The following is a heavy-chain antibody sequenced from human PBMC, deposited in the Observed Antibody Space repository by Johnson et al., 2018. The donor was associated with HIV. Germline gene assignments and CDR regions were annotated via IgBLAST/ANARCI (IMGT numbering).Heavy chain of an antibody. CDR3: ASGAYYDFWSGLAHAFDI. J-gene: IGHJ3*02. Sequence: QVQLVESGGGVVQPGRSLRLSCAASGFTFSSYAMHWVRQAPGKGLEWVAVVSYDGTNKYYADSVKGRFSISIDNSKNTLYLEMNSLRAEDTAVYYCASGAYYDFWSGLAHAFDIWGQGTMVTVSS. CDR2: VSYDGTNK. V-gene: IGHV3-30*04. CDR1: GFTFSSYA. D-gene: IGHD3-3*01.